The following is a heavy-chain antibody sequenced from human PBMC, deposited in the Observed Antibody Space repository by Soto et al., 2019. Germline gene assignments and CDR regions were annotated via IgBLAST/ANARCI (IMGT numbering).Heavy chain of an antibody. V-gene: IGHV1-3*01. CDR3: ARSWAYSSSWAFQYGMDV. D-gene: IGHD6-13*01. CDR1: GYTFTSYA. CDR2: INAGNGNT. J-gene: IGHJ6*02. Sequence: ASVKVSCKASGYTFTSYAMHWVRQAPGQRLEWMGWINAGNGNTKYSQKFQGRATITRDTSASTAYMELSSLRSEDTAVYYCARSWAYSSSWAFQYGMDVWGQGTTVTVYS.